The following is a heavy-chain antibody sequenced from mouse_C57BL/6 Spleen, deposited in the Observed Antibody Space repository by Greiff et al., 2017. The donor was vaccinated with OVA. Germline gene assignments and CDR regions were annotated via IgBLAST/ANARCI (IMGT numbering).Heavy chain of an antibody. J-gene: IGHJ3*01. CDR2: IYPGDGDT. CDR1: GYAFSSYW. V-gene: IGHV1-80*01. Sequence: QVQLKESGAELVKPGASVKISCKASGYAFSSYWMNWVKQRPGKGLEWIGQIYPGDGDTNYNGKFKGKATLTADKSSSTAYMQLSSLTSEDSAVYFCAREGLLGGFAYWGQGTLVTVSA. CDR3: AREGLLGGFAY. D-gene: IGHD1-1*01.